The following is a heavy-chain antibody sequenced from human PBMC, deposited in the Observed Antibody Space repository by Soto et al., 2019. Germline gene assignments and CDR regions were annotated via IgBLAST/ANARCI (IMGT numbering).Heavy chain of an antibody. D-gene: IGHD1-7*01. CDR2: MNPTTGST. CDR3: ARGRLVAGTVDS. J-gene: IGHJ4*02. Sequence: QVQLVQSGAEVKKPGASVKVACKASGYTFTSYDIKWVRQATGQGLEWMGWMNPTTGSTGFAQKFQGRVTMISNTSISAAYLVLSSLTSEDRAVYYCARGRLVAGTVDSWGQGTRVTVSS. V-gene: IGHV1-8*01. CDR1: GYTFTSYD.